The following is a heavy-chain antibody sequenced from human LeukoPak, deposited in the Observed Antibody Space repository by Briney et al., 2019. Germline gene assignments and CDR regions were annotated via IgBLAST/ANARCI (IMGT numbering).Heavy chain of an antibody. D-gene: IGHD3-22*01. J-gene: IGHJ4*02. V-gene: IGHV4-4*07. CDR1: GGSISSYY. CDR2: TYTSGST. Sequence: ASETLSLTCTVSGGSISSYYWSWIRQPAGKGLEWIGRTYTSGSTNYNPSLKSRVTMSVDTSQNQFSLKLSSVTAADTAVYYCARVGSSGLDYWGQGTLVTVSS. CDR3: ARVGSSGLDY.